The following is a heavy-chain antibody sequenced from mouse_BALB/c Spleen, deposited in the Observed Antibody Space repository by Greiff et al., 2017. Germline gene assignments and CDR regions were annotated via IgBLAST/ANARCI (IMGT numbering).Heavy chain of an antibody. J-gene: IGHJ2*01. D-gene: IGHD1-1*01. CDR3: AREGTTD. V-gene: IGHV1-82*01. CDR2: IYPGDGDT. Sequence: VQLQQSGPELVKPGASVKISCKASGYAFSSSWMNWVKQRPGQGLEWIGRIYPGDGDTNYNGKFKGKATLTADKSSSTAYMQLSSLTSVDSAVYFCAREGTTDWGQGTTLTVSS. CDR1: GYAFSSSW.